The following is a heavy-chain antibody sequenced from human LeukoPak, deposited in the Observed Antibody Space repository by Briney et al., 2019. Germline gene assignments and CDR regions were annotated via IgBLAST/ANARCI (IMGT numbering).Heavy chain of an antibody. V-gene: IGHV4-34*01. CDR2: INHRGST. CDR1: GGSFSGYY. D-gene: IGHD6-19*01. CDR3: ARRGNSGWYIGNWFDP. Sequence: PSETLSLTCTVYGGSFSGYYWSWIRQPPGKGLGWIGEINHRGSTSYNPSLKSRVTISVDTSKNQFSLKLNSVTAADMAVYYCARRGNSGWYIGNWFDPWGQGTLVTVSS. J-gene: IGHJ5*02.